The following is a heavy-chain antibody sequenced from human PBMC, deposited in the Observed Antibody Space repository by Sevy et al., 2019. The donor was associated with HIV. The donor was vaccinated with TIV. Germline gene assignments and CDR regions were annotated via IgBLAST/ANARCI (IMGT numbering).Heavy chain of an antibody. CDR2: MKEDGSEK. V-gene: IGHV3-7*01. J-gene: IGHJ4*02. CDR1: GFTFSVYW. CDR3: VGEGGGGYSYSLDY. Sequence: QLGGSLRLSCAASGFTFSVYWMNWVRQAPGKGLEWVATMKEDGSEKYYVDSVKGRFTISRDNAKNSLYLQMNSLRAEDRAVYYCVGEGGGGYSYSLDYWGQGTLVTVSS. D-gene: IGHD5-18*01.